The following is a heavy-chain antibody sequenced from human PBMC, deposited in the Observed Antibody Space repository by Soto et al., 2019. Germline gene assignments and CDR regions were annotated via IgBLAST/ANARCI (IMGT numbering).Heavy chain of an antibody. V-gene: IGHV3-21*01. Sequence: GGSLRLSCAASGFTFSSYSMNWVRQAPGKGLEWVSSISSSSSYIYYADSVKGRFTISRDNAKNSLYLQMNNLRAEDTAVYYCARGLLITMVRGVPYYYGMDVWGQGTTVTVSS. D-gene: IGHD3-10*01. CDR3: ARGLLITMVRGVPYYYGMDV. CDR2: ISSSSSYI. CDR1: GFTFSSYS. J-gene: IGHJ6*02.